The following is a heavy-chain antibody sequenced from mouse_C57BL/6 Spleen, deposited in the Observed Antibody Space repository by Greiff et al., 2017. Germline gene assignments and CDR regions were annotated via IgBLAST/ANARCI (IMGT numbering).Heavy chain of an antibody. J-gene: IGHJ3*01. CDR1: GYTFTDYN. V-gene: IGHV1-18*01. CDR3: ARGTGAWFAY. Sequence: VQLKESGPELVKPGASVKIPCKASGYTFTDYNMDWVKQSHGKSLEWIGDINPNNGGTIYNQKFKGKATLTVDKSSSTAYMELSSLTAEDTAVYYCARGTGAWFAYWGQGTLGTVSA. D-gene: IGHD3-1*01. CDR2: INPNNGGT.